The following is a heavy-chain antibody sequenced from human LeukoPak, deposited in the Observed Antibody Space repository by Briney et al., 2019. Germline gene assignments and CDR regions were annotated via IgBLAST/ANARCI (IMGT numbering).Heavy chain of an antibody. D-gene: IGHD2-2*01. CDR2: IIPIFGTA. CDR1: GGTFSSYA. CDR3: ARGPTECSSTSCYEKSGGYYYYYGMDV. V-gene: IGHV1-69*13. Sequence: SVKVSCKASGGTFSSYAISWVRQAPGQGLEWMGGIIPIFGTANYAQKFQGRVTITADESTSTAYMELSSLRSEDTAVYYCARGPTECSSTSCYEKSGGYYYYYGMDVWGRGTTVTVSS. J-gene: IGHJ6*04.